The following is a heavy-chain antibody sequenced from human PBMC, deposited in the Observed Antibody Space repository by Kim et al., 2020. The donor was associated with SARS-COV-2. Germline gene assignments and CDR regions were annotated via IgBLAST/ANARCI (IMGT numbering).Heavy chain of an antibody. CDR1: GFILSGHW. D-gene: IGHD1-1*01. CDR3: ARGTVRSGMDV. V-gene: IGHV3-74*01. J-gene: IGHJ6*02. CDR2: MSSDGSTT. Sequence: GGSLRISCAAFGFILSGHWMNWVREAPGKGLLWVSRMSSDGSTTHYADSVKGRFVISRDNAKNTLYLQMNSLRAEDTAVYYCARGTVRSGMDVWGQGTTVTVSS.